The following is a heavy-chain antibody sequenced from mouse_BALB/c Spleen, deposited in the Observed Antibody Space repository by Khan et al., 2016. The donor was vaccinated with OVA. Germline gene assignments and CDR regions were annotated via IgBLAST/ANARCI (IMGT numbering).Heavy chain of an antibody. D-gene: IGHD1-1*01. J-gene: IGHJ2*01. CDR3: ARGNYYGYYFDY. CDR1: GYSITSGYA. Sequence: EVKLEESGPGLVKPSQSLSLTCTVTGYSITSGYAWNWIRQFPGNKLEWMGYISYSGGTSYNPSLKSRISITRDTCKNQFFLQLNSVTTEDTATYYCARGNYYGYYFDYWGQGTTLTVSS. CDR2: ISYSGGT. V-gene: IGHV3-2*02.